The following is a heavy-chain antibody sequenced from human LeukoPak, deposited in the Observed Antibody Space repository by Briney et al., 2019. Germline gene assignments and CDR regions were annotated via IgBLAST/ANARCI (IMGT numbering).Heavy chain of an antibody. CDR3: TRHQDYGPKGVPDYYYYGMDV. CDR1: GFTFSGSA. Sequence: GGSLKLSCAASGFTFSGSAMHWVRQASGKGLEWVGRIRSKANSYATAYAASVKGRFTISRDDSKNTAYLQMNSLKTEDTAVYYCTRHQDYGPKGVPDYYYYGMDVWGQGTTVTVSS. J-gene: IGHJ6*02. CDR2: IRSKANSYAT. D-gene: IGHD4-17*01. V-gene: IGHV3-73*01.